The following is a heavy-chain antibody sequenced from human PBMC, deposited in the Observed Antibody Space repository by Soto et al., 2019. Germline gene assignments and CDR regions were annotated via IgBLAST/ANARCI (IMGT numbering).Heavy chain of an antibody. J-gene: IGHJ6*03. V-gene: IGHV4-31*03. CDR3: ARVSLTYCGGDCYPYYYYYYMDV. CDR2: IFYSGSY. D-gene: IGHD2-21*01. CDR1: GGSICSGTSY. Sequence: SLTCTVSGGSICSGTSYWSWIRQRPGKGLEWIGYIFYSGSYYYTPSLRGRVTILADTSKNQFSLRLSSVTAADTAVYYCARVSLTYCGGDCYPYYYYYYMDVWGKGTTVTVSS.